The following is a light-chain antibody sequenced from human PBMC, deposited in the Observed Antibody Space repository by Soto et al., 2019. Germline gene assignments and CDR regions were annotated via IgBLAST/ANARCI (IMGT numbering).Light chain of an antibody. J-gene: IGKJ3*01. CDR3: MQALQTPIT. CDR1: QSLLHSNGYNY. Sequence: DIVMTQSPLSLPVTPGEPASISCRSSQSLLHSNGYNYLDWYLQKPRQSPQLLIYLGSNRASGVPDRFSGSGSGTDSTLKISRVEAEDVGVYYCMQALQTPITFGPGTKVDIK. V-gene: IGKV2-28*01. CDR2: LGS.